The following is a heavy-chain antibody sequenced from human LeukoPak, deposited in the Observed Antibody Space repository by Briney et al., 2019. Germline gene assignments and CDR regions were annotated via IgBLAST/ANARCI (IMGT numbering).Heavy chain of an antibody. CDR2: IYYSGST. D-gene: IGHD1-14*01. V-gene: IGHV4-59*01. Sequence: PSETLSLTCTLSGGSISSYYWSWIRQPPGKGLEWIGYIYYSGSTNYNPSLKSRVPISVDTSQNQFPLQLRSVPAADTAVYYRAREAYEPGMDVWGQGTTVTVSS. CDR1: GGSISSYY. CDR3: AREAYEPGMDV. J-gene: IGHJ6*02.